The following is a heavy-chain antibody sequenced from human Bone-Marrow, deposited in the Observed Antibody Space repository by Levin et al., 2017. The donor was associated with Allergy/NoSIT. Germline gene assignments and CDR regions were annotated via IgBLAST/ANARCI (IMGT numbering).Heavy chain of an antibody. J-gene: IGHJ5*01. CDR1: GGTFRYSA. Sequence: SVKVSCKASGGTFRYSALSWVRQAPGQGLEWMGGIIPKFGSTNYAQRFQGRLTIAADASSGTAYMALSGLRFDDTAIYFWARRPDRGKHCIGADCSLPLDSWGQGTLVTVSS. D-gene: IGHD2-15*01. V-gene: IGHV1-69*13. CDR3: ARRPDRGKHCIGADCSLPLDS. CDR2: IIPKFGST.